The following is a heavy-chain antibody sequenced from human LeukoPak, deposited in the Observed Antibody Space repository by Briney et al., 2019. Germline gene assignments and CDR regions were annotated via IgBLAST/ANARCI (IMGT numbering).Heavy chain of an antibody. J-gene: IGHJ6*02. CDR3: ARTNSGGSCNYYYYYGMDV. CDR1: GGSFSGYY. Sequence: PSETLSPTCAVYGGSFSGYYWSWIRQPPGKGLEWIGEINHSGSTNYNPSLKSRVTISVDTSKNQFSLKLSSVTAADTAVYYCARTNSGGSCNYYYYYGMDVWGQGTTVTVSS. CDR2: INHSGST. V-gene: IGHV4-34*01. D-gene: IGHD2-15*01.